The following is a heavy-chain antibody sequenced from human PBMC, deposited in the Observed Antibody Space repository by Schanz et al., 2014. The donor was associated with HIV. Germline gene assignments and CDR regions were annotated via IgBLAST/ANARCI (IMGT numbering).Heavy chain of an antibody. CDR1: GGSFSNYA. Sequence: QVQLLQSGAEVKKPGSSVKVSCKASGGSFSNYAISWVRQAPGQGLEWMGGIVPVLAVANYAQKFQGRVTITADESTSTGYMDLSSLRSEDTAVYYCARGWTGYYTSFDYWGQGTLVTVSS. J-gene: IGHJ4*02. CDR2: IVPVLAVA. V-gene: IGHV1-69*01. CDR3: ARGWTGYYTSFDY. D-gene: IGHD3-3*01.